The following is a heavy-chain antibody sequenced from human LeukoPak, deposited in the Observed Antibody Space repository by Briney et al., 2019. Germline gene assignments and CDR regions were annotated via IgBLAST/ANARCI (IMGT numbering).Heavy chain of an antibody. Sequence: ASVKVSCKASGYTFTRYGISWVRQAPGQGLEWMGWISAYNGNTNYAQKLQGRVTMTTDTSTSTAYMELRSLRSDDTAVYYCATTHPYDSRYYFDYWGQGTLVTVSS. CDR3: ATTHPYDSRYYFDY. CDR2: ISAYNGNT. D-gene: IGHD3-3*01. CDR1: GYTFTRYG. J-gene: IGHJ4*02. V-gene: IGHV1-18*01.